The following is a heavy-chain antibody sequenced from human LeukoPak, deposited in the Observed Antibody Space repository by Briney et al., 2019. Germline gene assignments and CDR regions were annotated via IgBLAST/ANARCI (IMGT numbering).Heavy chain of an antibody. CDR3: ATGVVVYDAFDI. J-gene: IGHJ3*02. Sequence: ASVKVSSKASGYTFTSYDINWVRQATGQGLEWMGWMNPNSGNTGYAQKFQGRVTITRNTSMSTAYMELSSLRSEDTAVYYCATGVVVYDAFDIWGQGTMVTVSS. V-gene: IGHV1-8*03. D-gene: IGHD3-22*01. CDR2: MNPNSGNT. CDR1: GYTFTSYD.